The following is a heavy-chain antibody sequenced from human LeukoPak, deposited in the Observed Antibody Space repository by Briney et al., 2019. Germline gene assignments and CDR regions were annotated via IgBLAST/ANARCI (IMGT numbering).Heavy chain of an antibody. V-gene: IGHV4-59*13. CDR2: IYYSGST. Sequence: SQTLSLTCTVSGGSISSYYRSWIRQPPGKGLEWIGYIYYSGSTNYNPSLKSRVTISVDTSKNQFSLKLSSVTAADTAVYYCARLTGYRIESAFDIWGQGTMVTVSS. CDR1: GGSISSYY. CDR3: ARLTGYRIESAFDI. D-gene: IGHD3-9*01. J-gene: IGHJ3*02.